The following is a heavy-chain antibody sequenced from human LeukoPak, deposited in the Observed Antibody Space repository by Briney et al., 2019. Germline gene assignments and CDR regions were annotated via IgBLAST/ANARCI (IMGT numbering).Heavy chain of an antibody. CDR1: GFTFSYFV. CDR3: ARIGAGASRDY. Sequence: GGPLRLSCGASGFTFSYFVVTWVRQARGKGLEWVSSIVGSSTTYYADSLKGRFTISRDNANNSLYLQMNSLRAENTAVYYCARIGAGASRDYWGQGTLVTVSS. CDR2: IVGSSTT. D-gene: IGHD6-13*01. V-gene: IGHV3-69-1*01. J-gene: IGHJ4*02.